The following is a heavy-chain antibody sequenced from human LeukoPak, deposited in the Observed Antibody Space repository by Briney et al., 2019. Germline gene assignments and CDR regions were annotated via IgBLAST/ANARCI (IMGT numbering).Heavy chain of an antibody. Sequence: GGSLRLSCAASGFTLSNFWVHWVRQPPGKGLVWVSRINIEGSRTDYADSVRGRFTISRDNAKNTVYLQMNSLTAEDTAVYYCARSMSGINDFWGQGTLVTVSS. J-gene: IGHJ4*02. V-gene: IGHV3-74*01. CDR1: GFTLSNFW. CDR3: ARSMSGINDF. D-gene: IGHD3-3*01. CDR2: INIEGSRT.